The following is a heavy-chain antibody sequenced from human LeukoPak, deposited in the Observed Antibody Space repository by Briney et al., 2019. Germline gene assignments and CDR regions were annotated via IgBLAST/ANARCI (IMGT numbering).Heavy chain of an antibody. D-gene: IGHD4-23*01. V-gene: IGHV1-69*13. J-gene: IGHJ4*02. CDR2: IIPIFGTA. CDR1: GGTFSSYA. Sequence: SVKVSCKASGGTFSSYAISWVRQAPGQGLEWMGGIIPIFGTANYAQKFQGRVTITADESTSTAYMELSSLRSEDTAVYYCAYGGKCGSPFDYWGQGTLVTVSS. CDR3: AYGGKCGSPFDY.